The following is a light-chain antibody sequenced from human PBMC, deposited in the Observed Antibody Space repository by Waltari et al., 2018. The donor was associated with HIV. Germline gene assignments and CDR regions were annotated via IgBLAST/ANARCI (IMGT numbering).Light chain of an antibody. V-gene: IGKV4-1*01. J-gene: IGKJ2*03. Sequence: DIVMTQSPDSLAVSLGERATINCKSSQSVLYTSNNKNYLAWYQHKSGQPPKLLINWASTRESGVPDRFSGSWSGTDFTLTISSLQAEDVAVYYCHQFYTTQYSFGQGTKLEIK. CDR3: HQFYTTQYS. CDR1: QSVLYTSNNKNY. CDR2: WAS.